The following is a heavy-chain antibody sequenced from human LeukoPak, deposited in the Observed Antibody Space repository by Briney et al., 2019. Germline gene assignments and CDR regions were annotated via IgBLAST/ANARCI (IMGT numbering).Heavy chain of an antibody. CDR1: GYTFTSYY. V-gene: IGHV1-46*01. Sequence: ASVKVSCKASGYTFTSYYMHWVRQAPGQGIEWMGIINPNGGSTTYAQKFQDRVTMTRDTSTSTVYMELSSLRSEDTAVYYCASRSFDAFDIWGQGTMVTVSS. CDR3: ASRSFDAFDI. CDR2: INPNGGST. J-gene: IGHJ3*02.